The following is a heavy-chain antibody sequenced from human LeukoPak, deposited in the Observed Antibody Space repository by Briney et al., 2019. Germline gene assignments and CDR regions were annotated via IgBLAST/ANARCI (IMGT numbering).Heavy chain of an antibody. D-gene: IGHD5-12*01. Sequence: ASVKVSCKASGYTFTDYYIHWVRQAPGQGLEWMGWINPNSGGTNYAQKFQGRVTMTRDTSISTAYMELSRLRSDDTAVYYCARTGYSDYLAAYWGQGTLVTVSS. V-gene: IGHV1-2*02. CDR3: ARTGYSDYLAAY. CDR2: INPNSGGT. J-gene: IGHJ4*02. CDR1: GYTFTDYY.